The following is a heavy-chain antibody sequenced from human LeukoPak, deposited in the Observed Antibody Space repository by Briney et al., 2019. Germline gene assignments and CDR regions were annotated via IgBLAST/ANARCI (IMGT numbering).Heavy chain of an antibody. CDR3: ARDALQWLLLRYAFDV. J-gene: IGHJ3*01. D-gene: IGHD3-22*01. Sequence: GGSLRLACAASGFTFSNYSMNWVGQAPGKGLEWVSSISSSGSYIFYADSVKGRFTISRDNAKNSLYLQMNSLRAEDTAVYYCARDALQWLLLRYAFDVWGQGTMVTVSS. V-gene: IGHV3-21*01. CDR2: ISSSGSYI. CDR1: GFTFSNYS.